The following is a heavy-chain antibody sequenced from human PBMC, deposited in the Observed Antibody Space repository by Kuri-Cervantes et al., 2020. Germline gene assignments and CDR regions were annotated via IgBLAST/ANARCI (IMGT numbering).Heavy chain of an antibody. V-gene: IGHV1-18*01. J-gene: IGHJ4*02. CDR1: GYTFTSYG. CDR2: ISAYNGNT. Sequence: ASVKVSCKASGYTFTSYGISWVRQAPGQGLEWMGWISAYNGNTNYAQKLQGRVTMTTDTSTSTAYMELSSLRSEDTAVYYCARARGRFLEWFHSPFDYWGQGTLVTVSS. CDR3: ARARGRFLEWFHSPFDY. D-gene: IGHD3-3*01.